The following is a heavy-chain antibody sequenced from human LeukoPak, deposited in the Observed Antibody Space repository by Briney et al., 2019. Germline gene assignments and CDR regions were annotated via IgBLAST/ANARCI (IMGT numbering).Heavy chain of an antibody. Sequence: PGGSLRLSCSASGFTFSSYSMHWVRQAPGKGLEYVSAISSNGGSTYYADSVKGRFTISRDNSKNTLYLQMSSLRAEATAVYYCVKDGEYSSSWYDYWGRGTLVTVSS. J-gene: IGHJ4*02. CDR2: ISSNGGST. CDR3: VKDGEYSSSWYDY. V-gene: IGHV3-64D*06. D-gene: IGHD6-13*01. CDR1: GFTFSSYS.